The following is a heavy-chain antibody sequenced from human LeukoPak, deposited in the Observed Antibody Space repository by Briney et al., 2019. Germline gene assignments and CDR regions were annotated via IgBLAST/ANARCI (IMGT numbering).Heavy chain of an antibody. CDR3: ARGWGSYRYTGIFDY. CDR2: ISSSSSTI. Sequence: GGSLRLSCAASGFTFSSYSMSWVRQAPGKGLEWVSYISSSSSTIYYADPVKGRFTISRDNAKNSLYLQMNSLRAEDTAVYYCARGWGSYRYTGIFDYWGQGTLVTVSS. CDR1: GFTFSSYS. V-gene: IGHV3-48*01. D-gene: IGHD1-26*01. J-gene: IGHJ4*02.